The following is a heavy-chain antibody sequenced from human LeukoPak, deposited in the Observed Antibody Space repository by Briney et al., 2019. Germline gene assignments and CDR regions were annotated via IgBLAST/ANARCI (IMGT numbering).Heavy chain of an antibody. J-gene: IGHJ4*02. CDR2: INSDGSST. D-gene: IGHD3-10*01. V-gene: IGHV3-74*01. CDR3: ARVPLYYYGSGTY. Sequence: GGSLRLSCAASGFTFSSYWMHWVRHAPGKGLVWVSRINSDGSSTSYADSVKGRFTISRDNAKNTLYLQMNSLRAEDTAVYYCARVPLYYYGSGTYWGQGTLVTVSS. CDR1: GFTFSSYW.